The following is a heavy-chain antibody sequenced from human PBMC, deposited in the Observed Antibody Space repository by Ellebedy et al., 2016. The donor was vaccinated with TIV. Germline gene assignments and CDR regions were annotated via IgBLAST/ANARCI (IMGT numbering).Heavy chain of an antibody. D-gene: IGHD6-13*01. CDR3: ATVGIAAAGTFRPYYYGMDV. V-gene: IGHV1-24*01. Sequence: AASVKVSCKVSGYTLTELSMHWVRQAPGKGLEWMGGFDPEDGETIYAQKFQGRVTMTEDTSTDTAYMELSSLRSEDTAVYYCATVGIAAAGTFRPYYYGMDVWGQGTTVTVSS. CDR1: GYTLTELS. CDR2: FDPEDGET. J-gene: IGHJ6*02.